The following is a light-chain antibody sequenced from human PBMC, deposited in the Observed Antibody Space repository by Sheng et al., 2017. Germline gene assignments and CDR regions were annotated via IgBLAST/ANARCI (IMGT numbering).Light chain of an antibody. CDR2: DDS. J-gene: IGLJ3*02. Sequence: SYVLTQPPSVSVAPGKTATVTCGGXNIGSKGVHWYQQKPGQAPVLVVYDDSDRPSGIPERFSGSNSGNTAALTISRVEAADEADYYCQVWDSSRDQGVFGGGTKVTVL. CDR3: QVWDSSRDQGV. V-gene: IGLV3-21*01. CDR1: NIGSKG.